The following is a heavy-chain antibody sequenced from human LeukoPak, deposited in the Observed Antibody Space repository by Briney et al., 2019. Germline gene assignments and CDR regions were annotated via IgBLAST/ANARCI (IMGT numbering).Heavy chain of an antibody. CDR1: GFNFRDHW. CDR2: IKTDGSET. V-gene: IGHV3-7*03. Sequence: GGSLRLSCAVSGFNFRDHWMDWVRQAPGKGLEWVGHIKTDGSETYYVDSLRGRFSISRDNTNNALYLQMNSLRVEDTAVYYCAKNNGWFHLAQWGQGTLVTVSS. D-gene: IGHD6-19*01. J-gene: IGHJ4*02. CDR3: AKNNGWFHLAQ.